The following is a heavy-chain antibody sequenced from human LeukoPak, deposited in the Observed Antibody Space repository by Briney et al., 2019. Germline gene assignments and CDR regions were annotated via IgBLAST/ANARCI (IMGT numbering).Heavy chain of an antibody. Sequence: GASVKVSCKASGYTFTGYYMHWVRQAPGQGLEWMGWINPNSGGTSYAQKFQGRVTMTRDTSISTAYMELSRLRSDDTAVYYCASQTTKLTWIQLWLDPYGMDVWGQGTTVTVSS. CDR1: GYTFTGYY. CDR2: INPNSGGT. J-gene: IGHJ6*02. CDR3: ASQTTKLTWIQLWLDPYGMDV. D-gene: IGHD5-18*01. V-gene: IGHV1-2*02.